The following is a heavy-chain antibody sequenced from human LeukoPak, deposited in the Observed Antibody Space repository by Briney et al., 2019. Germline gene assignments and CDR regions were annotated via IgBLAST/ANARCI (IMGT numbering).Heavy chain of an antibody. J-gene: IGHJ4*02. D-gene: IGHD4-23*01. V-gene: IGHV1-46*01. CDR2: INPSGDST. CDR3: ARAPGYGGNSDY. CDR1: GYTFTRYY. Sequence: GASVKVSCKASGYTFTRYYIHWVRQAPGQGLERMGTINPSGDSTSYAQKFQGRVTMTRDTSTSTVYMELSSLTSEDTAVYYCARAPGYGGNSDYWGQGTLVTVSS.